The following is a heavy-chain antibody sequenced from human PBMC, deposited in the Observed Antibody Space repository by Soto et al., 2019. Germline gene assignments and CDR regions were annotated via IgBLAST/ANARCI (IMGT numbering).Heavy chain of an antibody. Sequence: QVHLVESGGGVVQPGRSLRLSCEASGFTFSAFGMHWVRQAPGKGLEWVAIISYDGILKYYADSVKGRFTISRDTSKSGLYLQMNSLRPEDTAVYYCAKDFKISGGHYGSLNYYYGMDVWGQGTTVTVSS. D-gene: IGHD3-10*01. CDR2: ISYDGILK. CDR3: AKDFKISGGHYGSLNYYYGMDV. J-gene: IGHJ6*02. V-gene: IGHV3-30*18. CDR1: GFTFSAFG.